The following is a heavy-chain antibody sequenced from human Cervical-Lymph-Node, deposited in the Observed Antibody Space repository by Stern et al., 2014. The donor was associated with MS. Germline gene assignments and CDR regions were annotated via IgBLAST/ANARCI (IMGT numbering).Heavy chain of an antibody. V-gene: IGHV1-69*09. CDR3: ARESTGDAFDI. Sequence: QEQLVQSGAEVKKPGSSVKVSCKASGGTFSSYTITWVRQAPGQGLEWMGRIIAIVGIADYAQKFQGRVTITADKSTSTAYMELSSLRSEDTAVYYCARESTGDAFDIWGQGTMVTVSS. CDR1: GGTFSSYT. D-gene: IGHD3-10*01. CDR2: IIAIVGIA. J-gene: IGHJ3*02.